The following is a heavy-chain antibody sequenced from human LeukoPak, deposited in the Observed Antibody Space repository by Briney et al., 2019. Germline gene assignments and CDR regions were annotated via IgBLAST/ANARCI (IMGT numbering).Heavy chain of an antibody. V-gene: IGHV3-21*01. CDR2: MIGSGRYI. Sequence: GGSLRLSCAASGFTFSSFAMSWVRQAPGKGLEWVSSMIGSGRYINYADSVKGRFTISRDNAKNALYLQMNSLRAEDTAVYYCARGEAAAGHWGQGTLVTVSS. D-gene: IGHD6-13*01. CDR3: ARGEAAAGH. CDR1: GFTFSSFA. J-gene: IGHJ4*02.